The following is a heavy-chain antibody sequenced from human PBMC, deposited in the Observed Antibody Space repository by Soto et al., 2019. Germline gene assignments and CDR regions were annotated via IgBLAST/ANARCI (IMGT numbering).Heavy chain of an antibody. CDR2: MYYSGST. D-gene: IGHD2-21*02. J-gene: IGHJ4*02. CDR3: ARHGCGGDCADY. CDR1: GGSISSSSYY. V-gene: IGHV4-39*01. Sequence: QLQLQESGPGLVKPSETLSLTCTVSGGSISSSSYYWGWIRQPPGKGLEWIGSMYYSGSTYYNPSLKSRVTLSVDTSKTQFSLKLSSVTAADTAVYYWARHGCGGDCADYWGQGTLVTVSS.